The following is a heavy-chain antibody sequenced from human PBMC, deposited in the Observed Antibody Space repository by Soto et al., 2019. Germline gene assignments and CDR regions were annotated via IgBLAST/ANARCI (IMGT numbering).Heavy chain of an antibody. J-gene: IGHJ4*02. V-gene: IGHV3-21*03. Sequence: PGGSLRLSCAASGFTFSSYSMNWVRQAPGKGLEWVSSISSSSSYIYYADSVKGRFTISRDNAKNSLYLQMNSLRAEDTAVYYCARDEVHGPGATVLFDYWGQGTLVTVSS. CDR3: ARDEVHGPGATVLFDY. CDR2: ISSSSSYI. CDR1: GFTFSSYS. D-gene: IGHD1-26*01.